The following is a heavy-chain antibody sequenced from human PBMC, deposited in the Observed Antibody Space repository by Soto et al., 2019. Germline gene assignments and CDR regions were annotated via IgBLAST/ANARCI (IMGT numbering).Heavy chain of an antibody. CDR3: ARDLWGYCGTDCYPLDV. J-gene: IGHJ6*02. CDR2: MYNTGST. V-gene: IGHV4-59*01. Sequence: QVQLQESGPGLVKPSETLSLTCTVSGGTISRYYWSWIRQPPGKGLEWIGYMYNTGSTVYNPYFKSRVTISVDTSKNQLSLKLNSVTAADTAVYYCARDLWGYCGTDCYPLDVWGQGTTVTVSS. CDR1: GGTISRYY. D-gene: IGHD2-21*02.